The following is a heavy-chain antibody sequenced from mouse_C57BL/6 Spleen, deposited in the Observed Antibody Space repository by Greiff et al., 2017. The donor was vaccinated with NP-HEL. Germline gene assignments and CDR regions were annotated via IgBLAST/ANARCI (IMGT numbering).Heavy chain of an antibody. J-gene: IGHJ1*03. V-gene: IGHV3-6*01. CDR3: ARDYDYERYFDV. CDR1: GYSITSGYY. D-gene: IGHD2-4*01. CDR2: ISYDGSN. Sequence: DVQLQESGPGLVKPSQSLSLTCSVTGYSITSGYYWNWIRQFPGNKLEWMGYISYDGSNNYNPSLKNRISITRDTSKNQFFLKLNSVTTEDTATYYCARDYDYERYFDVWGTGTTVTVSS.